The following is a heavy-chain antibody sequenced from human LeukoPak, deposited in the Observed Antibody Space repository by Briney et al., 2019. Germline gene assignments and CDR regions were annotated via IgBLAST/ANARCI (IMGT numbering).Heavy chain of an antibody. Sequence: ASVKVSCKASGYTFTSYDINWVRRATGQGLEWMGWMNPNSGNTGYAQKFQGRVTMTRNTSISTAYMELSSLRSEDTAVYYCARGACSSTSWCPMDVWGKGTTVTISS. V-gene: IGHV1-8*01. CDR1: GYTFTSYD. CDR2: MNPNSGNT. J-gene: IGHJ6*03. D-gene: IGHD2-2*01. CDR3: ARGACSSTSWCPMDV.